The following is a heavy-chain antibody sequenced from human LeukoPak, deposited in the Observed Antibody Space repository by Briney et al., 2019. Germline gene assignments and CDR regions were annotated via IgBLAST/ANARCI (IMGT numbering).Heavy chain of an antibody. CDR3: ARHSGLRSPFDP. J-gene: IGHJ5*02. V-gene: IGHV4-39*01. CDR2: IYSSGNT. D-gene: IGHD3-3*01. Sequence: SETLSLTCTVSGVSISTTNYYWGWIRQPPGRDLEWIGSIYSSGNTYYNPSLESRVTISVDTSKNQMSLKLTSATAADTSVYYCARHSGLRSPFDPWGQGTLVTVSS. CDR1: GVSISTTNYY.